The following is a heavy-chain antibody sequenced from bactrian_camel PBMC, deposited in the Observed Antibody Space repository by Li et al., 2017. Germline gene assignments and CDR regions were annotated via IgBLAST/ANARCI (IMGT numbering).Heavy chain of an antibody. CDR3: AADYVDYRGGCNLKGDEWSY. CDR2: TMTDGST. J-gene: IGHJ4*01. Sequence: HVQLVESGGGSVPAGGSLKLSCDASGHTYSSNCMGWFRQAPGKEREGVAVTMTDGSTDYADSVKGRFTISQDNAKRTLYLQMRSLKPEDTAMYYCAADYVDYRGGCNLKGDEWSYWGQGTQVTVS. V-gene: IGHV3S53*01. D-gene: IGHD1*01. CDR1: GHTYSSNC.